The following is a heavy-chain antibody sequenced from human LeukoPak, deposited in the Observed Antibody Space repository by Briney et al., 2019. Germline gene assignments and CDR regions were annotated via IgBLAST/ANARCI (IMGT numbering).Heavy chain of an antibody. CDR3: AIHDTSKGMDV. J-gene: IGHJ6*02. D-gene: IGHD5-18*01. CDR2: IYPGDSAT. Sequence: GESLKISCKGSGYSFTKYWIAWVRQMPGKGLEWMGIIYPGDSATRYSPSFQGQVTISVDKSISTAYLQWSGLKASDTAMYYCAIHDTSKGMDVWGQGTTVTVS. CDR1: GYSFTKYW. V-gene: IGHV5-51*01.